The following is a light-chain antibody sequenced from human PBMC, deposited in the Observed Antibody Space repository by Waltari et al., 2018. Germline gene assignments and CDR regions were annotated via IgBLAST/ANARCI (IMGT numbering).Light chain of an antibody. CDR2: VKREGRK. CDR3: QTWGTGTWV. CDR1: SGHNNNA. J-gene: IGLJ3*02. Sequence: QPVLTQPPSASASLGASVKLTCTLSSGHNNNAIAWHQQQPEKGPRFLMKVKREGRKSKGDGILDRVSVSSSGTEWYLIISSLQSEDEADYYCQTWGTGTWVFGGGTRLTVL. V-gene: IGLV4-69*01.